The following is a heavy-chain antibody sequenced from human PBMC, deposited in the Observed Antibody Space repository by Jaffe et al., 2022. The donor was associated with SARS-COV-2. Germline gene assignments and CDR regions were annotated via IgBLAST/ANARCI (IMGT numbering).Heavy chain of an antibody. Sequence: QVQLVQSGAEVKKPGASVKVSCKASGYTFTGYYMHWVRQAPGQGLEWMGRINPNSGGTNYAQKFQGRVTMTRDTSISTAYMELSRLRSDDTAVYYCARLIPSICSSTSCDSYWGQGTLVTVSS. D-gene: IGHD2-2*01. CDR1: GYTFTGYY. CDR3: ARLIPSICSSTSCDSY. V-gene: IGHV1-2*06. J-gene: IGHJ4*02. CDR2: INPNSGGT.